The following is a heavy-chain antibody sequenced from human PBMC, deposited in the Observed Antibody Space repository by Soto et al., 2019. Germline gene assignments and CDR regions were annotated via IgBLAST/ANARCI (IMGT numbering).Heavy chain of an antibody. V-gene: IGHV1-3*01. J-gene: IGHJ6*03. CDR2: INAGNGNT. CDR3: ARRYYYYYMDV. Sequence: QVQLVQSGAEVKKPGASVKVSCKASGYTFTSYAMHWVRQAPGQRLERMGWINAGNGNTKYSQKFQGRVTITRDTSASTAYMDLSSLRSEDTAVYYCARRYYYYYMDVWGKGTTVTVSS. CDR1: GYTFTSYA.